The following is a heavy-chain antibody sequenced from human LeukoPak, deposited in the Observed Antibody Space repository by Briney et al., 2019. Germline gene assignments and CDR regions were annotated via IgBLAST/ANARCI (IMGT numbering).Heavy chain of an antibody. CDR3: ARYFGDPQGMDV. Sequence: GGSLRLSCAASGSTFSSYSMNWVRQAPGKGLEWISYISSSSSTIYYADSVKGRFTISRDNVKNSLYLQMNSLRDEDTAVYYCARYFGDPQGMDVWGQGTTVTVSS. J-gene: IGHJ6*02. V-gene: IGHV3-48*02. CDR2: ISSSSSTI. D-gene: IGHD3-10*01. CDR1: GSTFSSYS.